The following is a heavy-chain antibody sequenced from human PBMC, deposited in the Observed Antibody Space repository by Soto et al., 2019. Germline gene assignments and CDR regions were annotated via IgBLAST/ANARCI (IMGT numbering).Heavy chain of an antibody. V-gene: IGHV1-18*01. CDR3: ARECGRLKLFVVSLVHMDV. CDR1: GYTFSDYG. CDR2: ISSFNGNT. Sequence: QVQLVQSGDEVKKPGASVKVSCKASGYTFSDYGFTWVRQAPGQGLEWMGWISSFNGNTKYAQNFQGRVTMTIDISTSTAYMELMSLTSADASVYYSARECGRLKLFVVSLVHMDVWGQGTTVNVSS. D-gene: IGHD3-3*01. J-gene: IGHJ6*02.